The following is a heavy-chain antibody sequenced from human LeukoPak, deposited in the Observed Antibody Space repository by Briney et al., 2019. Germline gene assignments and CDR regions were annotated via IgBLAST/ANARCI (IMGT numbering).Heavy chain of an antibody. Sequence: GGSLRLSCAASGFTFSSYYMFWVRQAPGKGLAWVSTIKGDGTSTKYADSVRGRFTVSRDNARNTLYLQLNSLRAEDTAIYYCAMGYRSAYSWDSWGQGTLVTVSS. V-gene: IGHV3-74*03. D-gene: IGHD5-18*01. CDR1: GFTFSSYY. J-gene: IGHJ4*02. CDR2: IKGDGTST. CDR3: AMGYRSAYSWDS.